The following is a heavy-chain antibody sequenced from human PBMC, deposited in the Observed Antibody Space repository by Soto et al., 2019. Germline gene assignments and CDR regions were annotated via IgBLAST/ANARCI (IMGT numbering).Heavy chain of an antibody. CDR1: GFTFSTYA. CDR2: ISYDGRNK. Sequence: QVQLVESGGGVVQPGRSLTLSCAASGFTFSTYALAWVRQAPGKGLEWVAGISYDGRNKYHADSVKGRFTISRDNSKNTLDLQMSSLRAEDTAIYYCAKSYDSGTYYSWGQGTLVTVSS. CDR3: AKSYDSGTYYS. J-gene: IGHJ4*02. V-gene: IGHV3-30*18. D-gene: IGHD1-26*01.